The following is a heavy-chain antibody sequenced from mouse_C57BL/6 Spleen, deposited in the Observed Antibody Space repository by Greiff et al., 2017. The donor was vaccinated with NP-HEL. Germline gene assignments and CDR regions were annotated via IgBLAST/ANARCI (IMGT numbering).Heavy chain of an antibody. Sequence: QVQLKESGAELVKPGASVKISCKASGYAFSSYWMNWVKQRPGKGLEWIGQIYPGDGDTNYNGKFKGKATLTADKSSSTAYMQLSSLTSEDSAVYFCARGGGLRLWDYWGQGTTLTVSS. D-gene: IGHD1-2*01. CDR3: ARGGGLRLWDY. CDR2: IYPGDGDT. V-gene: IGHV1-80*01. J-gene: IGHJ2*01. CDR1: GYAFSSYW.